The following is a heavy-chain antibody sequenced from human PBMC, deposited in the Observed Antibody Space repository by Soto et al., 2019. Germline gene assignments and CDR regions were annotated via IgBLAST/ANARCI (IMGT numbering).Heavy chain of an antibody. CDR1: GGSISSYY. V-gene: IGHV4-59*04. J-gene: IGHJ5*02. Sequence: SETLSLTCTVSGGSISSYYWGGIRQPPGKGLEWIGSIYYSGNTNYNPSLRSRVTMSKDTSKNQFSLKLNSVTAADTAVYYCARRVTGGGERFDPWGLGTLVTVSS. D-gene: IGHD7-27*01. CDR2: IYYSGNT. CDR3: ARRVTGGGERFDP.